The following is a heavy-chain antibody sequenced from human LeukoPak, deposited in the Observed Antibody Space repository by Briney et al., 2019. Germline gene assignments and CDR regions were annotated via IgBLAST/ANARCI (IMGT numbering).Heavy chain of an antibody. J-gene: IGHJ4*02. Sequence: SQTLSLTCTVSGGSISPYYWSWIRQPPGKGLEWLGYIYYSGNTEYKPSLKSRVAMSVDTSKNQFSLRLSSVTAADTAVYYCARSTGSTMFIDYWGQGTLVTVSS. V-gene: IGHV4-59*01. CDR1: GGSISPYY. CDR3: ARSTGSTMFIDY. CDR2: IYYSGNT. D-gene: IGHD3-10*02.